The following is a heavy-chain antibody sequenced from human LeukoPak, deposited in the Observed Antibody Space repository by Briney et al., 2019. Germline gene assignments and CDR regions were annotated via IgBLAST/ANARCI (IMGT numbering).Heavy chain of an antibody. J-gene: IGHJ4*02. Sequence: SQTLSLTCTVSGGSISPYYWSWIRQPPGKGLEWLGYIYYSGNTEYKPSLKSRVAMSVDTSKNQFSLRLSSVTAADTAVYYCARSTGSTMFIDYWGQGTLVTVSS. V-gene: IGHV4-59*01. CDR1: GGSISPYY. CDR3: ARSTGSTMFIDY. CDR2: IYYSGNT. D-gene: IGHD3-10*02.